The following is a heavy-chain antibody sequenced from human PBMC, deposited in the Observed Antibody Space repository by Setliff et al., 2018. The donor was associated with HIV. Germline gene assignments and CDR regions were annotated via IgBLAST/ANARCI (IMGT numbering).Heavy chain of an antibody. Sequence: PSETLSLTCTVSGDTDFYWNWIRQSGGKGLEWIGSISSTGTTNYSPSLRSRVTISIETSNTRFSLWLRSVTASDTATYYCARLGRAIDDGGSSVRLDFWGQGVLVTVS. D-gene: IGHD2-15*01. J-gene: IGHJ4*02. CDR3: ARLGRAIDDGGSSVRLDF. CDR2: ISSTGTT. V-gene: IGHV4-4*08. CDR1: GDTDFY.